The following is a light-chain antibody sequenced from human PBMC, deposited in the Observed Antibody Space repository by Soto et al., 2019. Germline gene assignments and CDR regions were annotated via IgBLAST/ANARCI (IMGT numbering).Light chain of an antibody. J-gene: IGKJ4*01. V-gene: IGKV1-5*01. CDR2: HAS. Sequence: EIHVTQSSNTLPASVEDRVTITCLASQSISNWLAWYQQKPGTAPKLLIYHASTLESGVPSRFSGSRSGTDFSRTISSLQPEDCVTYDCQLSTSFLLTYGGGTKVDI. CDR3: QLSTSFLLT. CDR1: QSISNW.